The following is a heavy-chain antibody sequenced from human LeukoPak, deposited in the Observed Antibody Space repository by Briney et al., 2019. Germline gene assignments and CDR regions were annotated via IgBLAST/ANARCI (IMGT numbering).Heavy chain of an antibody. Sequence: GGSLRLSCTASGFTFSNYAMSWVRQAPGTGLEWFSAITDSGGDTYHSDSVKGRFIISRDNSKNSLYLHMNSLRAEDTAIYYCAKPSYYDSSAYAFDIWGQGTMVTVSS. CDR1: GFTFSNYA. CDR3: AKPSYYDSSAYAFDI. V-gene: IGHV3-23*01. D-gene: IGHD3-22*01. CDR2: ITDSGGDT. J-gene: IGHJ3*02.